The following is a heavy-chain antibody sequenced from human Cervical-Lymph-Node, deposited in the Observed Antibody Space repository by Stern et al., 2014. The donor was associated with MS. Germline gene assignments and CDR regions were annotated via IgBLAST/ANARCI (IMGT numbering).Heavy chain of an antibody. D-gene: IGHD3-22*01. CDR1: GGTFSSYA. V-gene: IGHV1-69*06. J-gene: IGHJ6*02. Sequence: QVQLVESGAEVKKPGSSVKVSCKASGGTFSSYAISWVRQAPGQGLEWMGGIIPIFGTANYTQKFHGRVTITADKSTSTAYMELSSLRSEDTAVYYCARGYYDSSGWYYYYYGMDVWGQGTTVTVSS. CDR3: ARGYYDSSGWYYYYYGMDV. CDR2: IIPIFGTA.